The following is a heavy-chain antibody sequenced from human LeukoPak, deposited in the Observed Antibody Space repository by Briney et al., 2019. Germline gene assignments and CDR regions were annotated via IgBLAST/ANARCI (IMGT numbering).Heavy chain of an antibody. CDR3: ARRRYYYDSSGYYYQTYYFDY. CDR1: GFTFTSYW. D-gene: IGHD3-22*01. V-gene: IGHV3-7*01. J-gene: IGHJ4*02. Sequence: GGSLRLSCAASGFTFTSYWMSWVRQAPGKGLEWVANIKQEGSEKYYVESVKGRFTISRDNAKNSLYLQMNSLRAEDTAVYYCARRRYYYDSSGYYYQTYYFDYWGQGNLVTVSS. CDR2: IKQEGSEK.